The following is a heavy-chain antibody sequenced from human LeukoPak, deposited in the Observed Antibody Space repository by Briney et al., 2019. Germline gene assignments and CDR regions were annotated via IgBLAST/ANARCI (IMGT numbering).Heavy chain of an antibody. V-gene: IGHV3-21*01. CDR2: ISSSSSYI. CDR1: GFTFSSYG. J-gene: IGHJ1*01. CDR3: TSWGDTTAEYFQR. D-gene: IGHD2-21*02. Sequence: PGGSLRLSCAASGFTFSSYGMNWVRQAPGKGLEWVSSISSSSSYIYYAGSVKGRFTISRDNAKNSLYLQMNSLRAEDTAVYYCTSWGDTTAEYFQRWGQGTLVTVSS.